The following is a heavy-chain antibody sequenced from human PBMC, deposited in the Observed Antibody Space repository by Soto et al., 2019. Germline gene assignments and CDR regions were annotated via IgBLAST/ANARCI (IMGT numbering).Heavy chain of an antibody. CDR1: GFTFSSYA. D-gene: IGHD3-22*01. Sequence: GGSLRLSCAASGFTFSSYAMSWVRQAPGKGLEWVSAISGSGGSTYYADSVKGRFTISRDNSKNTLYLQMNSLRAEDTAVYYCAKFPYDSSGYYFGMHDAFDIWGQGTMVTVS. J-gene: IGHJ3*02. V-gene: IGHV3-23*01. CDR3: AKFPYDSSGYYFGMHDAFDI. CDR2: ISGSGGST.